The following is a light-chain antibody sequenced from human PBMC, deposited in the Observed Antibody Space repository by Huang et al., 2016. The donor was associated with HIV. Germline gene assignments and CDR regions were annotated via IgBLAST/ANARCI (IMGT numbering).Light chain of an antibody. CDR3: QQRSNWPLT. CDR1: QSVRSY. Sequence: EIVLTQSPATLSLSPGETATLSCRASQSVRSYLAWYQHRPGQAPRLLIYDTSSRAAGVPGRISGGGSGTDFTLTISGLEPEDVAVYYCQQRSNWPLTFGGGTKVEI. V-gene: IGKV3-11*01. CDR2: DTS. J-gene: IGKJ4*01.